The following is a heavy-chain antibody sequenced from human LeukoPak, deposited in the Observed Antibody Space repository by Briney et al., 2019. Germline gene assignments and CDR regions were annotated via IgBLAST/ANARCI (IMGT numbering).Heavy chain of an antibody. D-gene: IGHD2-15*01. CDR1: GYTFTSYG. V-gene: IGHV1-2*02. CDR3: ASGEFYCSGGSCYSGSVWDY. CDR2: INPNSGGT. Sequence: GASVKVSCKASGYTFTSYGISWVRQAPGQGLEWMGWINPNSGGTNYAQKFQGRVTMTRDTSISTAYMELSRLRSDDTAVYYCASGEFYCSGGSCYSGSVWDYWGQGTLVTVSS. J-gene: IGHJ4*02.